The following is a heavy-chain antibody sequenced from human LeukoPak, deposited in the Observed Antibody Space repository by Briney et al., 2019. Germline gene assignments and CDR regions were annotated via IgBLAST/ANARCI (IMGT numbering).Heavy chain of an antibody. CDR1: GGSISSYY. D-gene: IGHD3-22*01. V-gene: IGHV4-59*08. CDR2: IYYSGST. Sequence: SETLSLTCTVSGGSISSYYWSWIRQPPGKGLEWIGYIYYSGSTNYNPSLKSRVTISVDTSKNQFSLKLGSVTAADTAVYYCARVKYYYDSSGPLSDAFDIWGQGTMVTVSS. CDR3: ARVKYYYDSSGPLSDAFDI. J-gene: IGHJ3*02.